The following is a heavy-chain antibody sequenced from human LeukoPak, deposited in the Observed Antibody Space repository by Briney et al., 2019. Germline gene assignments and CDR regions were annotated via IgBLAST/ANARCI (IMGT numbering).Heavy chain of an antibody. CDR2: INPNSGGT. J-gene: IGHJ3*02. V-gene: IGHV1-2*06. D-gene: IGHD3-22*01. CDR1: GYTFTGYY. Sequence: ASVKVSCKASGYTFTGYYMHWVRQAPGQGLEWMGRINPNSGGTNYAQKFQGRVTMTRDMSMSTAYMELSRLRSVDTAVYYCAGEDNSSGYRPFDIWGQGTMVTVPS. CDR3: AGEDNSSGYRPFDI.